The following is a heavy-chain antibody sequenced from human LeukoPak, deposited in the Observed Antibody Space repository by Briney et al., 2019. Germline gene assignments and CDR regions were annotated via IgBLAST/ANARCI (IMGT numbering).Heavy chain of an antibody. D-gene: IGHD3-22*01. V-gene: IGHV1-18*01. CDR1: GYTFTSYG. J-gene: IGHJ4*02. CDR3: ARTSSHDSSGYYPH. Sequence: ASVKVSCKAFGYTFTSYGIGWVRQAPGQGLEWMGWISAYNGNTDYAQKLQGRVTMTTDTSTSTAYMELRSLRSDDTAVYYCARTSSHDSSGYYPHWGQGTLVTVSS. CDR2: ISAYNGNT.